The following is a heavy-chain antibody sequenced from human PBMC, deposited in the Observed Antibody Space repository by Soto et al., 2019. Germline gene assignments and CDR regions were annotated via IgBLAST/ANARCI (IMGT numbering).Heavy chain of an antibody. D-gene: IGHD5-12*01. CDR1: GEPFIGYY. CDR2: INHRGST. Sequence: QVHLQQWGAGLLKPSETLSLTCAVYGEPFIGYYWTWIRQPPGKGLEWIGEINHRGSTNYNPSLKSRVTISIDTSKNQFSLKLSSVTAADTSVYYCARTDIVTTNGFDPWGQGTLVTVSS. J-gene: IGHJ5*02. CDR3: ARTDIVTTNGFDP. V-gene: IGHV4-34*02.